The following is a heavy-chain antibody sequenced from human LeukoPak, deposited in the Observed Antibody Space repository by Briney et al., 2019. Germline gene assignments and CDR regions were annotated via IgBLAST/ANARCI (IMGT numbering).Heavy chain of an antibody. V-gene: IGHV3-53*01. D-gene: IGHD6-19*01. CDR3: ARYTHSSGFDY. J-gene: IGHJ4*02. Sequence: GGSLRLSCAASGFTVSSSHMSWVRQAPGKGLEWVSVIYSGGSTYYADSVKGRFTISRDNSKNTLYLQMNSLRAEDTAVYYCARYTHSSGFDYWGQGTLVTVSS. CDR2: IYSGGST. CDR1: GFTVSSSH.